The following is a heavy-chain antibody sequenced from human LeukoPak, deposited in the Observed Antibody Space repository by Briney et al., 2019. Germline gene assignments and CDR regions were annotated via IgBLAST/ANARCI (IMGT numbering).Heavy chain of an antibody. CDR2: ITYSGI. CDR3: AKDYRGGGYYDSSGYGPLDF. Sequence: PGGSLRLSCATSGFIFSNYAMIWFRQAPGKGLEWFSSITYSGIYYADSVKGRFTVSRDNAKNTLYLQMNSLRAEDTAIYYCAKDYRGGGYYDSSGYGPLDFWGQGTLVTVSS. CDR1: GFIFSNYA. D-gene: IGHD3-22*01. V-gene: IGHV3-23*01. J-gene: IGHJ4*02.